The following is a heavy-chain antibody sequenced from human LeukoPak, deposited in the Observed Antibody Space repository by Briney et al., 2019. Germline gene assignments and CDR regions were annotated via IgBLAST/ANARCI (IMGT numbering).Heavy chain of an antibody. D-gene: IGHD3-22*01. CDR3: ARGQSITMIVVVPYFDY. CDR2: ISYDGSNK. Sequence: GRSLRLSCAASGFTFSSYAMHWVRQAPGRGLEWVAVISYDGSNKYYADSVKGRFTISRDNSKNTLYLQMNSLRAEDTAVYYCARGQSITMIVVVPYFDYWGQGTLVTVSS. J-gene: IGHJ4*02. V-gene: IGHV3-30-3*01. CDR1: GFTFSSYA.